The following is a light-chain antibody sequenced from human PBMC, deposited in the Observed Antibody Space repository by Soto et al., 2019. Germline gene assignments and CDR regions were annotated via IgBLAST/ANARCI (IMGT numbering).Light chain of an antibody. CDR3: SSYGGRYYWV. J-gene: IGLJ3*02. CDR1: SNDVGNYNF. Sequence: QSALTHPPSASGSPGQSVPISCTGASNDVGNYNFVSWYQQFPGKAPKLIIFEVTQRPSGVPDRFSGSNSGDTASLTVSGLQAEDEAYFYCSSYGGRYYWVFAGGPQLHVL. CDR2: EVT. V-gene: IGLV2-8*01.